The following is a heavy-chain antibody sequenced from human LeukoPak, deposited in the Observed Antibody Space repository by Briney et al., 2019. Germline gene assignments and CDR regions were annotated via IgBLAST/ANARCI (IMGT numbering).Heavy chain of an antibody. D-gene: IGHD3-22*01. CDR2: IYHSGST. CDR1: GGSISSGGYS. Sequence: SETLSLTCTVSGGSISSGGYSWSWIRQPPGKGLEWIGYIYHSGSTYCNPSLKSRVTISVDRSKNQFSLKLSSVTAADTAVYYCARAGDYEPYFDYWGQGALVTVSS. CDR3: ARAGDYEPYFDY. J-gene: IGHJ4*02. V-gene: IGHV4-30-2*01.